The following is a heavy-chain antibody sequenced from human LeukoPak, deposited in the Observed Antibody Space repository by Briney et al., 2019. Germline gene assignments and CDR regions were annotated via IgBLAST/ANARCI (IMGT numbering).Heavy chain of an antibody. CDR1: GFTFSSYA. Sequence: GGSLRLSCAASGFTFSSYAMSWVRQAPGKGLEWVSAISGSGGSTYYADSVEGRFTISRDNSKNTLYLQMNSLRAEDTAVYYCAKSLSGSYYPGYWGQGTLVTVSS. CDR3: AKSLSGSYYPGY. J-gene: IGHJ4*02. V-gene: IGHV3-23*01. CDR2: ISGSGGST. D-gene: IGHD1-26*01.